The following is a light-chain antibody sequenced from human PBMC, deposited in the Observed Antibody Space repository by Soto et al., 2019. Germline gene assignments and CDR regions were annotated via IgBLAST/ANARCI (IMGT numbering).Light chain of an antibody. Sequence: EILLTQSPCTLSLSPGERATLSCGASQSVSRSYLAWYQQKPGQAPRLLIYGASSRATGIPERFSGSGSGTDFTLTISRLEPEDFEVYYCQQHGSSPITFGQGTRLEIK. V-gene: IGKV3-20*01. CDR2: GAS. CDR3: QQHGSSPIT. J-gene: IGKJ5*01. CDR1: QSVSRSY.